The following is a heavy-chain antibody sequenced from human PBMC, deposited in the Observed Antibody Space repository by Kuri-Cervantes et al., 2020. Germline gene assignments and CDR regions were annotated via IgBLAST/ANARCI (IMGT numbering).Heavy chain of an antibody. CDR2: INPSGGST. J-gene: IGHJ5*02. Sequence: ASVKVSCKASGYTFTSYYMHWVRQAPGQGLEWMGIINPSGGSTSYAQKFQGRVTMTRDTSTSTVYMELSSLRAGDTAVYYCARGQGRGYCTNGVCYTDWFDPWGQGTLVTVSS. CDR1: GYTFTSYY. D-gene: IGHD2-8*01. V-gene: IGHV1-46*01. CDR3: ARGQGRGYCTNGVCYTDWFDP.